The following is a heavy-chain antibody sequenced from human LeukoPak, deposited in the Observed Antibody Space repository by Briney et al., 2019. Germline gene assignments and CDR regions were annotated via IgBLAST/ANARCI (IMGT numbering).Heavy chain of an antibody. Sequence: SVKVSCKASGGTFSSYAISWVRQAPGQGLEWMGRIIPIFGTANYAQKFQGRVTITTDESTSTAYMELSSLRSEDTAVYYCAREAHYYDSSGYYIYYYYMDVWGKGTTVTVSS. CDR2: IIPIFGTA. CDR1: GGTFSSYA. CDR3: AREAHYYDSSGYYIYYYYMDV. V-gene: IGHV1-69*05. D-gene: IGHD3-22*01. J-gene: IGHJ6*03.